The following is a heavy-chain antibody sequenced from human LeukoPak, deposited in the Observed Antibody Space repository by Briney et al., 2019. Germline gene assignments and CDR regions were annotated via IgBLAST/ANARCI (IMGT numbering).Heavy chain of an antibody. CDR2: IKQDGSEK. D-gene: IGHD1-26*01. Sequence: GGSLRLSCAASGFTFSGHWMTWVRQAPGKGLEWVANIKQDGSEKYYVDSVKGRFTISRDNAKNTLYLQMNSLRAEDTAVYYCVRDLGGRSGHWGQGTLVTVSS. CDR1: GFTFSGHW. V-gene: IGHV3-7*01. J-gene: IGHJ4*02. CDR3: VRDLGGRSGH.